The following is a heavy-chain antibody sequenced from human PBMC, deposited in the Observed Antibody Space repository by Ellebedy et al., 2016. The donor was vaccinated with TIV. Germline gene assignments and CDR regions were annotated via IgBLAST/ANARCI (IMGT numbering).Heavy chain of an antibody. J-gene: IGHJ4*02. Sequence: GESLKISCAASGFAFTTCAMSWVRQAPGKGLEWVSTIFRDGGTTYYADSVKGRFTISRDNSNNTLYLQMNSLRPEDTAVYYCARGGLVMTTVTTRPVDWWGQGTLVTVSS. CDR2: IFRDGGTT. CDR1: GFAFTTCA. CDR3: ARGGLVMTTVTTRPVDW. D-gene: IGHD4-11*01. V-gene: IGHV3-23*01.